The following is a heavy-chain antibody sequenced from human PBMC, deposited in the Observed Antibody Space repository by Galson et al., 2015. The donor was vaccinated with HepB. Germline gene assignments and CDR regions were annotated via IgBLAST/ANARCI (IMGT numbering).Heavy chain of an antibody. CDR3: ARAVGSGLTFDY. CDR2: IIPILGIA. V-gene: IGHV1-69*02. CDR1: GGTFSSYT. D-gene: IGHD3-3*01. J-gene: IGHJ4*02. Sequence: SVKVSCKASGGTFSSYTISWVRQAPGQGLEWMGRIIPILGIANYAQKFQGRVTITADKSTSTAYMELSSLRSEDTAVYYCARAVGSGLTFDYWGQGTLVTVSS.